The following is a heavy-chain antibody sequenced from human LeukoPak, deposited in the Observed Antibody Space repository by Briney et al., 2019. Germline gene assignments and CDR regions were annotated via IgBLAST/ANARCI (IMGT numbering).Heavy chain of an antibody. J-gene: IGHJ6*03. V-gene: IGHV3-30*18. CDR3: AKDRGTLGDYYYMDV. Sequence: GGSLRLSCAASGFTFSSYGMHWVRQAPGKGLEWVAVISYDGSNKYYADSVKGRFTISRDNSKNTLYLQMNSLRAEDTAVYYCAKDRGTLGDYYYMDVWGKGTTVTISS. CDR2: ISYDGSNK. D-gene: IGHD1-14*01. CDR1: GFTFSSYG.